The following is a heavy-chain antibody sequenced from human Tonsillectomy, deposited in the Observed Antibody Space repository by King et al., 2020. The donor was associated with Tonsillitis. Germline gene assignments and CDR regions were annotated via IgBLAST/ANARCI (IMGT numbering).Heavy chain of an antibody. CDR3: AKDPSNRDYAPEGHDY. CDR1: GFTFSNYA. D-gene: IGHD4-17*01. CDR2: ISGSGDTT. Sequence: VQLVESGGGLVQPGGSLRLSCAASGFTFSNYAMSWVRQAPGMGLEWVSAISGSGDTTYYADSVKGRFTISRDNSKNTLYLQMNSVRAEDTAKYYCAKDPSNRDYAPEGHDYWGQGTLVTVSS. V-gene: IGHV3-23*04. J-gene: IGHJ4*02.